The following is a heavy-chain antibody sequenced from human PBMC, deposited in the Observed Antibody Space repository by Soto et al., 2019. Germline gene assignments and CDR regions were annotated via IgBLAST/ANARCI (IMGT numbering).Heavy chain of an antibody. J-gene: IGHJ6*02. CDR2: ISSSSTI. Sequence: GGSLRLSCAASGFTFSSYSMNWVRQAPGKGLEWVSYISSSSTIYYADSVKGRFTISRDNAKNSLYLQMNSLRDEDTAVYYCARGHNPDVWGQGTTVTVSS. D-gene: IGHD1-1*01. CDR3: ARGHNPDV. V-gene: IGHV3-48*02. CDR1: GFTFSSYS.